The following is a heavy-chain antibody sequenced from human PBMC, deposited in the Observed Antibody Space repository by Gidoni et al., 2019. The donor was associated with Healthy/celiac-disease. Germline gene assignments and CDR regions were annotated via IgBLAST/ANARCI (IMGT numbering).Heavy chain of an antibody. CDR2: IWYDGSNK. J-gene: IGHJ4*02. CDR3: ARDQTGTTGNGFDY. D-gene: IGHD1-1*01. V-gene: IGHV3-33*01. Sequence: QVQLVESGGGVVQPGRSLRLPCAASGFTFSSYGMHWVRQAPGKGLGWVAVIWYDGSNKYYADSVKGRFTISRDNSKNTLYLQMNSLRAEDTAVYYCARDQTGTTGNGFDYWGQGTLVTVSS. CDR1: GFTFSSYG.